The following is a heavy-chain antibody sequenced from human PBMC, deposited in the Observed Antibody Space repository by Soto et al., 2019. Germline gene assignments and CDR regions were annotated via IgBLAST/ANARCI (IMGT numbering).Heavy chain of an antibody. D-gene: IGHD5-18*01. CDR3: ARDIGYSYGYDAFDI. J-gene: IGHJ3*02. CDR1: GDSVSNNGAT. Sequence: SQTLSLTCAISGDSVSNNGATWNWIRQSPSRGLEWLGRAYYRSRWIYDYAMSVKSRISINPDTSKNQVSLQLNSVTPADTAVYYCARDIGYSYGYDAFDIWGQGTMVTVSS. CDR2: AYYRSRWIY. V-gene: IGHV6-1*01.